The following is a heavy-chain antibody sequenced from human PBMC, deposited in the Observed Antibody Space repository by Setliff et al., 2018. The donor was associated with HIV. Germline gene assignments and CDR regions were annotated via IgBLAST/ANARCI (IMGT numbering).Heavy chain of an antibody. CDR1: GGSISSSSYY. CDR3: ARALNWRNWFDP. V-gene: IGHV4-61*05. D-gene: IGHD1-1*01. Sequence: ASETLSLTCTVSGGSISSSSYYWGWVRQPPGKGLEWIGYIYYSGSTNYNPSLKSRVTISVDTSKNQFSLKLSSVTAADTAVYYCARALNWRNWFDPWGQGTLVTVSS. CDR2: IYYSGST. J-gene: IGHJ5*02.